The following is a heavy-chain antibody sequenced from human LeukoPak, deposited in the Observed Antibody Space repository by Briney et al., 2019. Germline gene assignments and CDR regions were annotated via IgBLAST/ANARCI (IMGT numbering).Heavy chain of an antibody. CDR1: GFTFSSYA. J-gene: IGHJ4*02. D-gene: IGHD6-13*01. V-gene: IGHV3-23*01. Sequence: GGSLRLPCAASGFTFSSYAMSWVRQAPGKGLEWVSAISGSGGSTYYADSVKGRFTISRDNSKNTLYLQMNSLRAEDTAVYYCAGGSSSWYGYFDYWGQGTLVTVSS. CDR2: ISGSGGST. CDR3: AGGSSSWYGYFDY.